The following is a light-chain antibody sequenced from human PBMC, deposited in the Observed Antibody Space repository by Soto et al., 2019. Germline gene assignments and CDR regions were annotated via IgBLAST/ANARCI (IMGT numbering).Light chain of an antibody. CDR3: RQADSFPYT. J-gene: IGKJ2*01. Sequence: DIQMTQSPSSVSASVGDRVTITCRASQGITRWLAWYQQRPGKAPRLLIYATSTLQSGVPSRFIRSGSGTDFTLTITSLQPDDSATYYCRQADSFPYTFGQGTKVEIK. V-gene: IGKV1-12*01. CDR1: QGITRW. CDR2: ATS.